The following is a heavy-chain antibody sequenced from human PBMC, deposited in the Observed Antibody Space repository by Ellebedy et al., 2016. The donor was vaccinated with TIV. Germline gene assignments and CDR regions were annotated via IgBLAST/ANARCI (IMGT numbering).Heavy chain of an antibody. V-gene: IGHV3-30*18. CDR2: IAPYDDGNKN. Sequence: GESLKISCAAPGFTFSSYGMHWVRQAPGKGLEWVAVIAPYDDGNKNYYADSVKGRFTISRDDSKNTLYLQMNSLRPEDTAVYYCTKDRSYNTPYYFDYWGQGTLVTVSS. D-gene: IGHD1-1*01. CDR3: TKDRSYNTPYYFDY. J-gene: IGHJ4*02. CDR1: GFTFSSYG.